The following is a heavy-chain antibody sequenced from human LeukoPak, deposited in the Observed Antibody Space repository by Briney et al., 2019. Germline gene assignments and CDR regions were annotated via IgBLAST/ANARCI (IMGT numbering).Heavy chain of an antibody. D-gene: IGHD1-1*01. V-gene: IGHV4-39*01. Sequence: PSETLSLTCTVSGGSISSSSYYWGWIRQPPGKGLESIGSIYYSGSTYYNPSLKSRVTISVDTSKNQFSLKLSSVTAADTAVYYGARRVSRERRYYFDYWGQGTLVTVSS. J-gene: IGHJ4*02. CDR1: GGSISSSSYY. CDR3: ARRVSRERRYYFDY. CDR2: IYYSGST.